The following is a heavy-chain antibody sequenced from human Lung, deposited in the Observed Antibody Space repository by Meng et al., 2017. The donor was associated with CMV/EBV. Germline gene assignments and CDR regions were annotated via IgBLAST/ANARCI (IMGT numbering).Heavy chain of an antibody. J-gene: IGHJ4*02. V-gene: IGHV4-30-4*01. CDR1: GDSISSGEYF. CDR3: ARGELLWDY. D-gene: IGHD2-2*01. CDR2: MDYRGST. Sequence: QVQLQESGPGLVKPSQTLSLTCLVSGDSISSGEYFWSWIRQPPGKGLEWIGYMDYRGSTFYNPSLKSRVTISVDTSKNQFSLKLSSVTAADTAVYFCARGELLWDYWGQGTLVTVSS.